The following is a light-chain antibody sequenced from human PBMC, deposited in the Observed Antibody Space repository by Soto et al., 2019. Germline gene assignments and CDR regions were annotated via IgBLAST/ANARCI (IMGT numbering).Light chain of an antibody. V-gene: IGLV1-44*01. CDR1: NSNIGSNT. Sequence: QSVLTQPPSASGTPGQRVTISCSGSNSNIGSNTVNWYQQLPGTAPKLLIYYDNLRPSGVPDRISGSKSGTSASLAISGLKSDDEADYSCEAWDDSLNVLYVFGTGTKVTVL. CDR3: EAWDDSLNVLYV. CDR2: YDN. J-gene: IGLJ1*01.